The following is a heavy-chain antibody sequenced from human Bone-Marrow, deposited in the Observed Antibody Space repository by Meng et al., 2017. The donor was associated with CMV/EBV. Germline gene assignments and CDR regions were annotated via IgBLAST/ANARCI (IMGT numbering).Heavy chain of an antibody. V-gene: IGHV1-18*01. CDR3: ARMNYYDSSGSGWFDP. CDR2: ISAYNGNT. Sequence: ASVKVSCKASGYTFTSYGISWVRQAPGQGLEWMGWISAYNGNTNYAQKLQGRVTMTTDTSTSTAYMELRSLRSDDTAVYYCARMNYYDSSGSGWFDPWGQGTLVTVSS. J-gene: IGHJ5*02. D-gene: IGHD3-22*01. CDR1: GYTFTSYG.